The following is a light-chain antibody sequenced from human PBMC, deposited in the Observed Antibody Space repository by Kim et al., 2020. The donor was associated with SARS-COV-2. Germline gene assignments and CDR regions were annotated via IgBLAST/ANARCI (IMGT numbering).Light chain of an antibody. V-gene: IGKV1-5*03. CDR1: QTISSW. CDR2: KAS. CDR3: QQYNTYSYT. Sequence: DIQMTQSPSTLSASVGDRVTITCRASQTISSWLAWYQQKPGKAPKLLIYKASSLESGVQSRFSGSGSGTEFTLTISGLQPDDFATYYCQQYNTYSYTFGQGTKLEI. J-gene: IGKJ2*01.